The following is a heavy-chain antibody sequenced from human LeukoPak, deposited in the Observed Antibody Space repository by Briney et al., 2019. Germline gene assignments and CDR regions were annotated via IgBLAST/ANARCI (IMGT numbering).Heavy chain of an antibody. CDR1: GFTFSSYA. CDR3: AKDQSHSSSWYWLRLVAADY. J-gene: IGHJ4*02. CDR2: ISGSGGST. D-gene: IGHD6-13*01. V-gene: IGHV3-23*01. Sequence: GGSLRLSCAASGFTFSSYAMSWVRQAPGKGLEWVSAISGSGGSTYYADSVKGRFTISRDNSKNTLYLQMNSLRAEDTAVYYCAKDQSHSSSWYWLRLVAADYWGQGTLVTVSS.